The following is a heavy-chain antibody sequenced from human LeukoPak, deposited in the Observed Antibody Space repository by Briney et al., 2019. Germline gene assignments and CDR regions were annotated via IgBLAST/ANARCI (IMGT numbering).Heavy chain of an antibody. CDR1: GFIVSDYN. V-gene: IGHV3-48*01. CDR2: ISSSSSTI. CDR3: ARVHDSGSFYNRRHKYYFDY. D-gene: IGHD3-10*01. Sequence: GGSLRLSCAASGFIVSDYNMNWVRQAPGRGLEWVSYISSSSSTIYYADSVKGRFTISRDNAKNSLYLQMNSLRAEDTAVYYCARVHDSGSFYNRRHKYYFDYWGQGTLVTVSS. J-gene: IGHJ4*02.